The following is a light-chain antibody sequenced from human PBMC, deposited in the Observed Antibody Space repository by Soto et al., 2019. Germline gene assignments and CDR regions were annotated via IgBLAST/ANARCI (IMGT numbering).Light chain of an antibody. CDR1: QSVSSY. CDR2: GAS. CDR3: QQYGTSPPYT. J-gene: IGKJ2*01. V-gene: IGKV3-20*01. Sequence: EIVLTQSPATLSLSPGERATLSCRASQSVSSYLVWYQQKPGQAPRLLMYGASSRATGIPDRFSGSGSGTDFTLTISRLEPEDFAVYYCQQYGTSPPYTFGQGTKVEIK.